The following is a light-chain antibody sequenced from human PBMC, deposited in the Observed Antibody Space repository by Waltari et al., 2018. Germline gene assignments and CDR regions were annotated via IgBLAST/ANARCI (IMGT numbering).Light chain of an antibody. Sequence: EIVMTQSPATLSVSPGERATLSCRASQSVSSNLAWYQQKPGQAPRLLIYGASTRATGIPARCSGIGSGTEFTLTISSLQSEDFAVYYCQQYNNWPPWTFGQGTTVEIK. CDR1: QSVSSN. J-gene: IGKJ1*01. V-gene: IGKV3-15*01. CDR2: GAS. CDR3: QQYNNWPPWT.